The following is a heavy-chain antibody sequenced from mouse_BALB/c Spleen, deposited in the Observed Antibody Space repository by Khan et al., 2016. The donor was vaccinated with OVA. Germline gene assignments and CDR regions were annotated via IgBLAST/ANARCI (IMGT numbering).Heavy chain of an antibody. Sequence: QVQLKQSGAELVRPGSSVKISCKASGYAFSNYLMNWVKQGPGQGLQWIGQIYPGDGNTNYNGKFKNKATLTADTSYTTAFLQFNCLTSEDSAVCFCARSGYDYFAYWGQGTLVTGSA. CDR3: ARSGYDYFAY. CDR2: IYPGDGNT. V-gene: IGHV1-80*01. D-gene: IGHD2-14*01. J-gene: IGHJ3*01. CDR1: GYAFSNYL.